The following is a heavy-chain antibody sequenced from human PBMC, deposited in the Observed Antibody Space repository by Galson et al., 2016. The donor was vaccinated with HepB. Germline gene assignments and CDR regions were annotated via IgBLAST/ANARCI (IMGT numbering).Heavy chain of an antibody. J-gene: IGHJ3*01. D-gene: IGHD2-8*02. V-gene: IGHV1-18*01. CDR2: ISGYNGYT. CDR3: ARTEGYCTGGVCLLGAFDV. Sequence: SVKVSCKASGYIFINYGLSWVRQAPGHGLEWLGWISGYNGYTNYAQKFQGRVTLSTDTSTTTVNMELRSLRSDDTAVYYCARTEGYCTGGVCLLGAFDVWGRGTVVTVSS. CDR1: GYIFINYG.